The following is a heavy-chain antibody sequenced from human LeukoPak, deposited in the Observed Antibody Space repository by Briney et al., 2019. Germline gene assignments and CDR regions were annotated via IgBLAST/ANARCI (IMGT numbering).Heavy chain of an antibody. J-gene: IGHJ2*01. Sequence: ASVKVSCKASGGTFSSYAISWVRQAPGQGLEWMGGIIPIFGTTNYAQKFQDRVTITADKSTSTAYMELSSLRSEDTAVYYCARDWRYCSGGSCYSYWYFDLWGRGTLVTVSS. CDR3: ARDWRYCSGGSCYSYWYFDL. D-gene: IGHD2-15*01. V-gene: IGHV1-69*06. CDR2: IIPIFGTT. CDR1: GGTFSSYA.